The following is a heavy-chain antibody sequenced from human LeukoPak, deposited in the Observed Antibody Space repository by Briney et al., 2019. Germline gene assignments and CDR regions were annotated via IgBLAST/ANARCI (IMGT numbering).Heavy chain of an antibody. CDR3: ARGGAHYYDIWLGAFDI. CDR1: GYTFTSYY. J-gene: IGHJ3*02. Sequence: ASVKVSCKASGYTFTSYYMHWVRQAPGQGLEWMGIINPSGGSTSYAQKFQGRVTMTRDMSTSTVYMELSSLRSEDTAVYYCARGGAHYYDIWLGAFDIWGQGTMVTVSS. D-gene: IGHD3-22*01. V-gene: IGHV1-46*01. CDR2: INPSGGST.